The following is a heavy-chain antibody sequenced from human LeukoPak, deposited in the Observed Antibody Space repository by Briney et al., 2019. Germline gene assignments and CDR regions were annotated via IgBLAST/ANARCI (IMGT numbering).Heavy chain of an antibody. CDR2: IIPIFGTA. CDR1: GGTFSSYA. D-gene: IGHD1-14*01. V-gene: IGHV1-69*01. CDR3: AREVLDRTGYYFDY. Sequence: VASVKVSCKASGGTFSSYAISWVRQAPGQGLEWMGGIIPIFGTANYAQKFQGRVTITADESTSTAYMELSSLRSEDTAVYYCAREVLDRTGYYFDYWGQGTLVTVSS. J-gene: IGHJ4*02.